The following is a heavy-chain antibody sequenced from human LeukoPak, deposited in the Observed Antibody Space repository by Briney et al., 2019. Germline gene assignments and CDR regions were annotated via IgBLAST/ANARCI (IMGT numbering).Heavy chain of an antibody. J-gene: IGHJ4*02. CDR3: TRMTTGHDY. CDR1: GVSFDDYY. V-gene: IGHV4-34*01. Sequence: SETLSLTCAVSGVSFDDYYWSWVRQTPGKGLEWLGEINHSGYTNDSPSLKSRVTLSIDTSDKQFSLNLRSVTVADAGIYYCTRMTTGHDYWGQGTLVTVSS. CDR2: INHSGYT. D-gene: IGHD4-17*01.